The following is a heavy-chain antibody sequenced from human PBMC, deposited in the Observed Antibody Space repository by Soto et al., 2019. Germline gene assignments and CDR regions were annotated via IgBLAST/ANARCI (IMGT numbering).Heavy chain of an antibody. J-gene: IGHJ4*02. Sequence: PGGSLRLSCAASGFTFSTYWMTWVRQAPGKGLVWVANINQDGSEKYYVDSVKGRFTISRDNAKNSLYLQMNSLRAEDTAVYYCARDRLAFCGGNCYAYFDYWGQGTLVTVSS. CDR2: INQDGSEK. V-gene: IGHV3-7*01. CDR1: GFTFSTYW. CDR3: ARDRLAFCGGNCYAYFDY. D-gene: IGHD2-21*01.